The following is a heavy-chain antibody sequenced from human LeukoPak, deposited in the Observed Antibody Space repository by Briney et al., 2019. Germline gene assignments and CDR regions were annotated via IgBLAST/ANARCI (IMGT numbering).Heavy chain of an antibody. D-gene: IGHD3-10*01. Sequence: GGSLRLSCAASGFTFSSYVMHWVRQAPGKGLEWVSAISGSGGSTYYADSVKGRFTISRDNSKNTLYLQMNSLRAEDTAVYYCAKDNSYSYYYCSGTLDYWGQGTLVTVSS. CDR2: ISGSGGST. CDR3: AKDNSYSYYYCSGTLDY. V-gene: IGHV3-23*01. CDR1: GFTFSSYV. J-gene: IGHJ4*02.